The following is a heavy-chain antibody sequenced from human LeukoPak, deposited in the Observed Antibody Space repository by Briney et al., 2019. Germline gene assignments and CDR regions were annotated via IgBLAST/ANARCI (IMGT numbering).Heavy chain of an antibody. V-gene: IGHV3-23*01. D-gene: IGHD6-19*01. J-gene: IGHJ4*02. CDR2: ISGSGSGGST. CDR3: AKLLAVTNSYYFNY. CDR1: GFTLSSYA. Sequence: GGSLRLPCAASGFTLSSYAMSWVGQPPGKGLEWVSTISGSGSGGSTYYADSVKGRFTISRDNSKDTLYLQMTSLRAEDTAVYYCAKLLAVTNSYYFNYWGQGTLVTVSS.